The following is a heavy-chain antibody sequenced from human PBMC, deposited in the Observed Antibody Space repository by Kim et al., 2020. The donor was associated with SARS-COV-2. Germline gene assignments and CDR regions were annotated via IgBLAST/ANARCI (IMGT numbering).Heavy chain of an antibody. D-gene: IGHD3-10*01. CDR2: INHSGST. Sequence: SETLSLTCAVYGGSFSGYYWSWIRQPPGKGLEWIGEINHSGSTNYNPSLKSRVTISVDTSKNQFSLKLSSVTAADTAVYYCARGHYYGSGSSLNWFDPWGQGTLVTVSS. J-gene: IGHJ5*02. CDR1: GGSFSGYY. CDR3: ARGHYYGSGSSLNWFDP. V-gene: IGHV4-34*01.